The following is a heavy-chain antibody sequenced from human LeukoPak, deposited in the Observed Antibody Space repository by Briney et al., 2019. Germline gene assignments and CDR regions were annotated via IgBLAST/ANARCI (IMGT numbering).Heavy chain of an antibody. V-gene: IGHV3-30-3*01. CDR1: GFTFSSYA. CDR3: AITCGSYGYD. D-gene: IGHD5-18*01. J-gene: IGHJ4*02. Sequence: GGSLRLSCAASGFTFSSYAMHWVRQAPGKGLEWVAVISYDGSNKYYADSVKGRFTISRDNSKNTLYLQMNSLRAEDTAVYYCAITCGSYGYDWGQGTLVTVSS. CDR2: ISYDGSNK.